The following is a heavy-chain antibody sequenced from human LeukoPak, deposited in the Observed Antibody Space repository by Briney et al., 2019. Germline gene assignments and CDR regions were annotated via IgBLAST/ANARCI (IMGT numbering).Heavy chain of an antibody. CDR2: INSDGGST. Sequence: GSLRLSCAAPGFTLSSYWVYWVRHAPGKGLVWVSRINSDGGSTTYADSVKGRFTISRDNAKNTLYLQMNSLRAEDTAVYYCARAGGGLDLWGQGTMVTVSS. V-gene: IGHV3-74*01. CDR3: ARAGGGLDL. J-gene: IGHJ3*01. CDR1: GFTLSSYW. D-gene: IGHD1-1*01.